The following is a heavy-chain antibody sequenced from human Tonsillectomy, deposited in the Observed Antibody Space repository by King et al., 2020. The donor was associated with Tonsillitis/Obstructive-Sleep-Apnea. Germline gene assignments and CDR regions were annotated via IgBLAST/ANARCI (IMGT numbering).Heavy chain of an antibody. CDR3: TTVNFWRGRDYYYYYMDV. V-gene: IGHV3-15*01. CDR1: GLTFSDAW. J-gene: IGHJ6*03. Sequence: VQLVESGGGLVKPGGSLRLSCAASGLTFSDAWMSWVRQAPGKGLEWVGRIKSKTDGETVDYAVPVKGRFSISRDDSKNTLYLQMNNLKTEDIAVYYCTTVNFWRGRDYYYYYMDVWGKGTTVTVSS. CDR2: IKSKTDGETV. D-gene: IGHD3-3*01.